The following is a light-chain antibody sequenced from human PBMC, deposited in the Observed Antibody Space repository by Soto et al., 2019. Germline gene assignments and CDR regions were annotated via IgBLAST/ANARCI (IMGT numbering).Light chain of an antibody. CDR1: QNIQHY. CDR3: QQSFSQYT. J-gene: IGKJ2*01. CDR2: SAS. Sequence: DIHLTQSPSSLSASVGDSVTISCRASQNIQHYLHWYQQKPGSAPNLLIYSASSLQNGVPSRFSGSGSGTDFTLTISGLQHDDFATYYCQQSFSQYTFGQGTRVEIQ. V-gene: IGKV1-39*01.